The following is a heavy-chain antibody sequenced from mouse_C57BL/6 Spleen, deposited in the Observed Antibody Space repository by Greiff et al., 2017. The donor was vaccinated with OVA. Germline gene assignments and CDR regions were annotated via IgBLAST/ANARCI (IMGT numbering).Heavy chain of an antibody. V-gene: IGHV1-50*01. CDR2: IDPSDSYT. CDR1: GYTFTSYW. CDR3: ARSSGSSFLFDY. J-gene: IGHJ2*01. Sequence: QVQLQQPGAELVKPGASVKLSCKASGYTFTSYWMQWVKQRPGQGLEWIGEIDPSDSYTNYNQKFKGKATLPVDTSSSTAYMQLSSLTSEDSAVYYCARSSGSSFLFDYWGQGTTLTVSS. D-gene: IGHD1-1*01.